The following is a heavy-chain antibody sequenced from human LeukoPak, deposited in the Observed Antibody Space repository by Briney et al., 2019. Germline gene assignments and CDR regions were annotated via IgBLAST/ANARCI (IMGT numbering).Heavy chain of an antibody. D-gene: IGHD2-15*01. CDR1: GFSFSSSG. Sequence: GGSLRLSCAASGFSFSSSGMHWVRQAPGKGLEWVAGISYNGSNQYYADSVKGRFTISRDNSKNTLYLQMNSLRVEDTAVYYCARAGGYCSGGSCYRGYSWFDPWGQGTLVTVSS. CDR3: ARAGGYCSGGSCYRGYSWFDP. V-gene: IGHV3-33*01. CDR2: ISYNGSNQ. J-gene: IGHJ5*02.